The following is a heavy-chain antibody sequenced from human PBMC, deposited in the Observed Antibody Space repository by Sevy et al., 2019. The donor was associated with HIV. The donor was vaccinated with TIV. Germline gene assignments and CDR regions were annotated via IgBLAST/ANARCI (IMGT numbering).Heavy chain of an antibody. V-gene: IGHV3-15*07. Sequence: GGSLRLSCTASGFTFSNAWMNWVRQAPGKGLEWVGRIKSQSDGGTIDYAVPVKGRFTISRDDSKNTLFLQMNSLRSEDTAVYYCATKGGFWSGYQYFDSWGQGTLVTVSS. CDR1: GFTFSNAW. CDR2: IKSQSDGGTI. D-gene: IGHD3-3*01. CDR3: ATKGGFWSGYQYFDS. J-gene: IGHJ4*02.